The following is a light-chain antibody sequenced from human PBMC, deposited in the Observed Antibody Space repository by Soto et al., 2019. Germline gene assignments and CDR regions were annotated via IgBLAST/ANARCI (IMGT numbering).Light chain of an antibody. J-gene: IGLJ1*01. CDR2: DSN. CDR3: QSYGTSLSGLYV. Sequence: QSVLTQPPSVSGTQGQRVTIPCTGTSSNIAAGQDVHWYRQLPGAAPKFLISDSNNRASGVPDRFSVSKSGASASLAITGLRAEDEGDYFCQSYGTSLSGLYVFGTGTKVTGL. V-gene: IGLV1-40*01. CDR1: SSNIAAGQD.